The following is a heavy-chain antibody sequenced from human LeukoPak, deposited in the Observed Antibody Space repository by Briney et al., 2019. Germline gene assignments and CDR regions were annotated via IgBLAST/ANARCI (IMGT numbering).Heavy chain of an antibody. CDR1: GGSISSGSYY. D-gene: IGHD6-13*01. J-gene: IGHJ6*02. V-gene: IGHV4-61*02. CDR2: IYTSGST. CDR3: ARVAAAADTVSGMDV. Sequence: PSQTLSLTCTVSGGSISSGSYYWSWIRQPAGKGLEWIGRIYTSGSTNYNPSLKSRVTISVDTSKNQFSLKLSSVTAADTAVYYCARVAAAADTVSGMDVWGQGTTVTVSS.